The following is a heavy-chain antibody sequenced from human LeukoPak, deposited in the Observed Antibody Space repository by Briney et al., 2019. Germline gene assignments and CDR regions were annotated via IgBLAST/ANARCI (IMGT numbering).Heavy chain of an antibody. D-gene: IGHD6-19*01. CDR2: INHSGST. Sequence: SGTLSLTCAVYGGSFSGYYWSWIRQPPGKGLEWIGEINHSGSTNYNPSLKSRVTISVDTSKNQFSPKLSSVTAADTAVYYCARRPGSGWYGRYFDLWGRGTLVTVSS. CDR1: GGSFSGYY. J-gene: IGHJ2*01. CDR3: ARRPGSGWYGRYFDL. V-gene: IGHV4-34*01.